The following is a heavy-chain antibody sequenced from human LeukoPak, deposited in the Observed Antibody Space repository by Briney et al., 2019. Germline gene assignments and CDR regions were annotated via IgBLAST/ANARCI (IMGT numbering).Heavy chain of an antibody. J-gene: IGHJ6*02. D-gene: IGHD5-18*01. V-gene: IGHV1-46*01. CDR1: GYTFTSYY. CDR3: ARSGYSYGYENYYYGMDV. CDR2: INPSGGST. Sequence: ASVKVSCKASGYTFTSYYMHWVRQAPGQGLEWMGIINPSGGSTSYAQKFQGRVTMTRDTSTSTVYMELSSLRSEDTAVYYCARSGYSYGYENYYYGMDVWGQGTTVTVSS.